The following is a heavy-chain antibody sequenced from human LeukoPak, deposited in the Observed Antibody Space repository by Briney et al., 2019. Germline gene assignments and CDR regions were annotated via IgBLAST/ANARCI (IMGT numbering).Heavy chain of an antibody. CDR3: AKEYSQFESTSPLDY. CDR1: GYLYRRYA. D-gene: IGHD2-21*01. Sequence: PGGPLTLSCAPSGYLYRRYAKRCLRQAPGRGLEYLSDYSGSGGRTYYADSVKGRFTISRDNSKYTLSLQMNSLRAEDTAVYYCAKEYSQFESTSPLDYWGQGTLVTVSS. J-gene: IGHJ4*02. CDR2: YSGSGGRT. V-gene: IGHV3-23*01.